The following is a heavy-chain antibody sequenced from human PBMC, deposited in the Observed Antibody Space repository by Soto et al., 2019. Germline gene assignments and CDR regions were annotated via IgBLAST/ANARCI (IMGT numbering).Heavy chain of an antibody. V-gene: IGHV4-31*03. CDR2: IYYSGST. J-gene: IGHJ2*01. Sequence: QVQLQESGPGLVKPSQTLSLTCTVSGGSISSGGYYWSWIRQHPGKGLEWIGYIYYSGSTYYNPSLKCRVTISVDTSKNQFSLKLSSVTAADTAVYYCARASYDYVWGSYRRSYWYFDLWGRGTLVTVSS. CDR3: ARASYDYVWGSYRRSYWYFDL. CDR1: GGSISSGGYY. D-gene: IGHD3-16*02.